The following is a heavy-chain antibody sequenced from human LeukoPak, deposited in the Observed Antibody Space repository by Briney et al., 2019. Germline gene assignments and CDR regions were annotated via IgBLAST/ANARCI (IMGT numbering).Heavy chain of an antibody. Sequence: GRSLRLSCAASGFTFSTYGIHWVRQAPGKGLEWVAVIWYDGSNKFYADSVKGRFTISRDNSKNSLYLQMNSLRTEDTALYYCAKSGRYCSSTSCYTRAFDYWGQGTLVTVSS. V-gene: IGHV3-33*03. J-gene: IGHJ4*02. CDR2: IWYDGSNK. CDR1: GFTFSTYG. D-gene: IGHD2-2*02. CDR3: AKSGRYCSSTSCYTRAFDY.